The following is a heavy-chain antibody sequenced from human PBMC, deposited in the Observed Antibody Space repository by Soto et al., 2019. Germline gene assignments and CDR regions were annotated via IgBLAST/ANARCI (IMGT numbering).Heavy chain of an antibody. CDR3: ARNYGPALDI. V-gene: IGHV4-39*07. D-gene: IGHD1-7*01. J-gene: IGHJ3*02. CDR1: GGSISSSSYY. CDR2: IYYSGST. Sequence: SETLSLTCTVSGGSISSSSYYWGWIRQPPGKGLEWIGSIYYSGSTYYNPSLKSRVTISVDTSKNQFSLKLSSVTAADTAVYYCARNYGPALDIWGQGTMVTVS.